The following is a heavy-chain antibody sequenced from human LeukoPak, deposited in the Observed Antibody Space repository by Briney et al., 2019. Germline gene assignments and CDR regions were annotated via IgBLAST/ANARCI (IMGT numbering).Heavy chain of an antibody. D-gene: IGHD3-10*01. CDR1: GFTFSSYW. V-gene: IGHV3-7*01. CDR3: AREVSRNTYYYGSGSVGNDAFDI. Sequence: GGALRLSCAASGFTFSSYWMSWVRQAPVKGLEWVANIKQDGSEKYYVDSVKGRFTISRDNAKNSLYLQMNSLRAEDTAVYYCAREVSRNTYYYGSGSVGNDAFDIWGQGTMVTVSS. CDR2: IKQDGSEK. J-gene: IGHJ3*02.